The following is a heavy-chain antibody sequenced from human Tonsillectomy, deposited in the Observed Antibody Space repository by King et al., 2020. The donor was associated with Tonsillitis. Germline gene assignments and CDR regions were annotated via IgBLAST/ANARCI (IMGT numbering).Heavy chain of an antibody. CDR2: ISAYNGNT. Sequence: VQLVESGAEVKKPGASVKVSCKASGYTFASYGISWVRQAPGQGLEWMGWISAYNGNTNYAQKLQGRVTMTTDTSTSTAYMELRSLRSDDTAVYYCARHRSTVVTPDLLFAYWGQGTLVTVSS. CDR1: GYTFASYG. D-gene: IGHD4-23*01. CDR3: ARHRSTVVTPDLLFAY. J-gene: IGHJ4*02. V-gene: IGHV1-18*01.